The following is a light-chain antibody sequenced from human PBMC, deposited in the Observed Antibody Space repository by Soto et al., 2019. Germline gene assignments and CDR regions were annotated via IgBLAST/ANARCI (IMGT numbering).Light chain of an antibody. CDR3: QTWGTGPV. J-gene: IGLJ3*02. Sequence: QPVLTQSPSASAPLGASVKLTCTLSSGHSSYAIAWHQQQPEKGPRYLMKLNSDGSHSKGDGIPDRFSGSSSGAERYLTISSLQSEDEADYYCQTWGTGPVFGGGTKLTVL. CDR2: LNSDGSH. V-gene: IGLV4-69*01. CDR1: SGHSSYA.